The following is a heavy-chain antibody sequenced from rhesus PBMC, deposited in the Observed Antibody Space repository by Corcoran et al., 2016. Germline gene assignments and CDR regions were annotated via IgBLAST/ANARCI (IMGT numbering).Heavy chain of an antibody. Sequence: EVQLVETGGGLVQPGGSLKLSCAASGFTFSSYGMSWVRQAPGKGLEWVSAINSGGGSTSYADSVEGRFTISSDNSKNTLSLQMNSLGAEDTAVYYCAKEGYGWEPPYWGQGVLVTVSS. CDR2: INSGGGST. CDR3: AKEGYGWEPPY. J-gene: IGHJ4*01. D-gene: IGHD1-44*02. V-gene: IGHV3S5*01. CDR1: GFTFSSYG.